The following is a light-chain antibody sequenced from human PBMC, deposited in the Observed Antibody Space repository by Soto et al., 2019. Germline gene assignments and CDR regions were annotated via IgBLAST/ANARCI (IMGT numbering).Light chain of an antibody. V-gene: IGLV2-14*01. Sequence: QSVLTQPASVSGSPGQSITISCTGTSSDVGGYNYVSWYQQHPGKAPKLMIYDVSNRPSGVSNRFSGSKSGNTASLTISGLHAEYEADDYCSSYTGSSSYVFGTGIKLTVL. CDR3: SSYTGSSSYV. J-gene: IGLJ1*01. CDR1: SSDVGGYNY. CDR2: DVS.